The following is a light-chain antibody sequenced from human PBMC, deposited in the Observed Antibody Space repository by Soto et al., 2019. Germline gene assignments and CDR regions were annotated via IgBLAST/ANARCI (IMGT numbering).Light chain of an antibody. CDR1: QSISNH. J-gene: IGKJ5*01. CDR3: QQSYRTPT. Sequence: DIQMTQSPSSLSASVEGRVIITCRASQSISNHLNWYQQKPGKAPKLLIFAASSLQSGVPSRFSGSRSGPDFTLTISSLQPEDFATYYCQQSYRTPTFGQGTRLEIK. V-gene: IGKV1-39*01. CDR2: AAS.